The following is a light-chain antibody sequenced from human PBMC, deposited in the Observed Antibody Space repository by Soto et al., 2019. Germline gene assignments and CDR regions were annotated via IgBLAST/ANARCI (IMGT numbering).Light chain of an antibody. V-gene: IGLV2-14*03. CDR3: CSYTTSSTYV. CDR2: DVN. CDR1: SSDVGAYNY. J-gene: IGLJ1*01. Sequence: QSVLTQPASVSGSPGQSIAISCTGTSSDVGAYNYVSWHQQHPGKAPKLMIYDVNNRPSGVSNHFSGSKSGNTASLTFSVLQAEDEADYYCCSYTTSSTYVFGTGTKVT.